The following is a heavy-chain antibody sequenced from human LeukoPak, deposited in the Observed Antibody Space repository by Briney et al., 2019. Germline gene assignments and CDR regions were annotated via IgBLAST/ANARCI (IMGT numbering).Heavy chain of an antibody. CDR1: GFIFSSYV. J-gene: IGHJ4*02. D-gene: IGHD3-10*01. CDR3: AKDGNYYGSGSYDY. V-gene: IGHV3-23*01. CDR2: ISGSGGST. Sequence: GGSLRLSCAASGFIFSSYVMSWVRQAPGKGLEWVSAISGSGGSTYYADSVKGRFTISRDNSKNTLYLQMNSLRAEDTAVYYCAKDGNYYGSGSYDYWGQGTLVTVSS.